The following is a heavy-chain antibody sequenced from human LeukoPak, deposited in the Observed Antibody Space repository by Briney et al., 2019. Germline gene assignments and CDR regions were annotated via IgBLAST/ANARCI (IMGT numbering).Heavy chain of an antibody. Sequence: GGSLRLSCAASGFTFSSYAMSWVRQAPGKGLEWVSTISGSGGSTYYADSVKGRFTISRDNSKNTLYLQMNSLRAEDTAVYYCAKDRGCSTSCYGEPDDAFDIWGQGTMVTVSS. CDR1: GFTFSSYA. V-gene: IGHV3-23*01. CDR2: ISGSGGST. CDR3: AKDRGCSTSCYGEPDDAFDI. D-gene: IGHD2-2*01. J-gene: IGHJ3*02.